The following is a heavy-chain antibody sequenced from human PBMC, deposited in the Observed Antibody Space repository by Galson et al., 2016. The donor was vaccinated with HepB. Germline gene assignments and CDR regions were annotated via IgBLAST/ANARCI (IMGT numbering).Heavy chain of an antibody. CDR3: EGFPDPLDI. V-gene: IGHV3-53*01. J-gene: IGHJ3*02. CDR1: GFTVSGKY. Sequence: SLRHSCAASGFTVSGKYMSWARLAPGKGLEWVSAIFSFDATFYRDSVKGRFTIFRDTSRNTLYLQMDDLRAHDTAIYYCEGFPDPLDIWGLGTMVTVS. CDR2: IFSFDAT.